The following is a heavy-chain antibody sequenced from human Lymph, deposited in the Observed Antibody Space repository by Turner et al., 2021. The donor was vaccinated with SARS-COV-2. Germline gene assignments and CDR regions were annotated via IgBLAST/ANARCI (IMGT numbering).Heavy chain of an antibody. CDR3: ARGRYSGGGMDV. CDR2: MNTNSGNT. V-gene: IGHV1-8*01. J-gene: IGHJ6*02. CDR1: GYTFTSYD. D-gene: IGHD1-26*01. Sequence: QVQLVQSGAEVKKPGASVKVSFKASGYTFTSYDINWVRQATGQGLEWMGWMNTNSGNTGYAQKFQGRVTMTRNISISTAYMELSTLRSEDTAVYYCARGRYSGGGMDVWGQGTTVTVSS.